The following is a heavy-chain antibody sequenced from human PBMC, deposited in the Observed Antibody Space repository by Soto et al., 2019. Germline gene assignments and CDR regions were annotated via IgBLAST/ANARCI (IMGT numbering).Heavy chain of an antibody. CDR1: GFTFSKYG. D-gene: IGHD3-10*01. V-gene: IGHV3-30*18. Sequence: GGSLRLSCEASGFTFSKYGMQWVRQAPGKGLEWVAVISYDGYLKYYVDSVKGRFTVARDNSKNTLFLEMSSLRVEDTAVYFCAKDFKVSGSHYGTLNYYYGMDVWGQGTTVTVSS. CDR2: ISYDGYLK. CDR3: AKDFKVSGSHYGTLNYYYGMDV. J-gene: IGHJ6*02.